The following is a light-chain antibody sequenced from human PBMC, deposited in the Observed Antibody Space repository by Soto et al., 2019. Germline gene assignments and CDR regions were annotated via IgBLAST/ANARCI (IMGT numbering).Light chain of an antibody. J-gene: IGKJ1*01. CDR2: DAS. CDR1: QSISSW. Sequence: DIQMNQSPSTLSASVGDRVTITCRASQSISSWLAWYQQKPGKAPKLLVYDASSLESGVPSRFSGSGSGTEFTLTISSLQPDDFATYYCQQYNSYSWTFGQGTKV. CDR3: QQYNSYSWT. V-gene: IGKV1-5*01.